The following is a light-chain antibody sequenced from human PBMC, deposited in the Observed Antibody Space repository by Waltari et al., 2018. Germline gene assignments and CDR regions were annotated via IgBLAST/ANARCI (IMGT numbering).Light chain of an antibody. CDR1: QSVLYSSNNKNY. V-gene: IGKV4-1*01. CDR2: WAS. J-gene: IGKJ2*01. CDR3: QQYYSTPFG. Sequence: DIVMTQSPDSLAVSLGERATINCKSSQSVLYSSNNKNYLAWYQQKPGQPPKLLIYWASTRESGVLDRFSGSGSGTDFTLTISSLQAEDVAVYYCQQYYSTPFGFGQGTKLEIK.